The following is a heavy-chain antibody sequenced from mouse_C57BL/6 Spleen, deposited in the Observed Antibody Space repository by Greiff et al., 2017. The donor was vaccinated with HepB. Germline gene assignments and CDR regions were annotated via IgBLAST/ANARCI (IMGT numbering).Heavy chain of an antibody. D-gene: IGHD1-1*01. CDR2: IHPNSGST. J-gene: IGHJ3*01. CDR1: GYTFTSYW. CDR3: ARKLNGSSYGFAY. Sequence: QVQLQQPGAELVKPGASVKLSCKASGYTFTSYWMHWVKQRPGQGLEWIGMIHPNSGSTNYNEKFKSKATLTVDKSSSTAYMQLSSLTSEDSAVYYCARKLNGSSYGFAYWGQGTLATVSA. V-gene: IGHV1-64*01.